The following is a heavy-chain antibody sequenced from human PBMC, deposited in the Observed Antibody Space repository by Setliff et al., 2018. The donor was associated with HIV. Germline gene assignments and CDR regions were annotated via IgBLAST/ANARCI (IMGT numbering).Heavy chain of an antibody. Sequence: SETLSLTCTVSGGSISSYYWSWIRQPPGKGLEWIGYIYYSGSTNYNPSLKSRVTISVGTSKNQFSLKLSSVTAADTAVYYCARGRRSTSSYYYYCYMDVWGKGTTVTVSS. CDR3: ARGRRSTSSYYYYCYMDV. D-gene: IGHD2-2*01. J-gene: IGHJ6*03. V-gene: IGHV4-59*01. CDR2: IYYSGST. CDR1: GGSISSYY.